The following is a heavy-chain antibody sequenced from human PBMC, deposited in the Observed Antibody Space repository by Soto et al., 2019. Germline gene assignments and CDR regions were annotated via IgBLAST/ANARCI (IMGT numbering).Heavy chain of an antibody. CDR2: INDDGIST. Sequence: PGGSLRLSCAASGFTFSNAWMSWVRQAPGKGLEWVSRINDDGISTNYADSVKGRFTISRDNAKNTLYLQMNALRVEDTAVYYCTRGPRATSTGTGAFWGQGTLVTVSS. V-gene: IGHV3-74*01. CDR1: GFTFSNAW. CDR3: TRGPRATSTGTGAF. J-gene: IGHJ4*02. D-gene: IGHD1-1*01.